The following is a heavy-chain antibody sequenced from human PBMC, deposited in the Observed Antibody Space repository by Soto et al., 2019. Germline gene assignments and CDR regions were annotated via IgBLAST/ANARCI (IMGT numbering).Heavy chain of an antibody. CDR3: ARDGGSHGPSYFDS. Sequence: VQLVESGGGVVQPGRSLRLTCVASGSTFSKFGMHWVRQAPGKVPEWVAVIWYDGSNKYYGEPVKGRFSISRDNSKNTVYLDISSLRTEDTAVYYCARDGGSHGPSYFDSWGQGSLVIVSS. D-gene: IGHD3-16*01. V-gene: IGHV3-33*01. J-gene: IGHJ4*02. CDR1: GSTFSKFG. CDR2: IWYDGSNK.